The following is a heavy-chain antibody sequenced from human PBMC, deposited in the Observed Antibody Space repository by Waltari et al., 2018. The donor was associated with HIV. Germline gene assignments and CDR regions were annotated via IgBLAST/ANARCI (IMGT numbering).Heavy chain of an antibody. V-gene: IGHV3-53*01. Sequence: EVQLVESGGGLIQPGGSLRLSCAASGFTVSGSYMSWVRQAPGKGLEWVSVIYDDGKTYYRDSVKGRFTISRDSSRNTLYLQMNSLRPEDTAVYYCARARITIFGVTYGMDVWGQGTTVTVSS. CDR1: GFTVSGSY. CDR3: ARARITIFGVTYGMDV. J-gene: IGHJ6*02. CDR2: IYDDGKT. D-gene: IGHD3-3*01.